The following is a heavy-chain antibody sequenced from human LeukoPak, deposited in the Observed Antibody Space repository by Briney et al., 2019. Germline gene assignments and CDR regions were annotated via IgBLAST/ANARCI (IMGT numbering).Heavy chain of an antibody. CDR1: GGSISSGGYY. J-gene: IGHJ4*02. CDR3: TRNYCSSTSCYKRYFDY. CDR2: ISYTGST. Sequence: RSSETLSLTCTVSGGSISSGGYYWSWIRQHPGKGLEWIGYISYTGSTYYNPSLKSRVTISVDTSKTQFSLMLSSVTAADTAVYYCTRNYCSSTSCYKRYFDYWGQGTLVTVSS. D-gene: IGHD2-2*02. V-gene: IGHV4-31*03.